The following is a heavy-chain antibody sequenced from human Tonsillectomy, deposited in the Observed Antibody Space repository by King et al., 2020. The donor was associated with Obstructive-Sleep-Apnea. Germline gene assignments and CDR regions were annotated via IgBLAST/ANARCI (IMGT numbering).Heavy chain of an antibody. D-gene: IGHD3-16*01. CDR2: IIPILGIA. J-gene: IGHJ6*02. CDR1: GGTFSSYA. CDR3: ARDLVDDPTILGEIDDYYGMDV. V-gene: IGHV1-69*10. Sequence: QLVQSGAEVKKPGSSVKVSCKASGGTFSSYAISWVRQAPGQGLEWMGGIIPILGIANYAQKFQGRVTITADKSTSTAYMELSSLRSEDTAVYYCARDLVDDPTILGEIDDYYGMDVWGQGTTVTVSS.